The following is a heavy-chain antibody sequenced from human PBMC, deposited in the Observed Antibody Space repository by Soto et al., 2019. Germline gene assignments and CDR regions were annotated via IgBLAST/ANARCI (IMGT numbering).Heavy chain of an antibody. CDR3: ARDIVRSGSLAFDY. D-gene: IGHD1-26*01. V-gene: IGHV3-30-3*01. CDR2: TAYDGSNK. Sequence: GGSLRLSCAASGFTFSYYTMHWVRQAPGKGLEWVALTAYDGSNKYYADSVRGRFSISRDNSKNTLYLQMNSLRPEDTAVYYCARDIVRSGSLAFDYWGQGALVTVSS. CDR1: GFTFSYYT. J-gene: IGHJ4*02.